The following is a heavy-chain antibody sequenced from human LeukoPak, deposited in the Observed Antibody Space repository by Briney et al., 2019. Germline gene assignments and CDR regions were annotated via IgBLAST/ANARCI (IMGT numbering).Heavy chain of an antibody. Sequence: ASVKVSCKASGYTFTSYYMHWVRQAPGQGLEWMGIINPSGGSTSYAQKFQGRVTMTRDTSTSTVYMELSSLGSEDTAVYYCARDDIFHYGMDVWGQGTTVTVSS. CDR1: GYTFTSYY. CDR2: INPSGGST. CDR3: ARDDIFHYGMDV. J-gene: IGHJ6*02. D-gene: IGHD2-21*01. V-gene: IGHV1-46*01.